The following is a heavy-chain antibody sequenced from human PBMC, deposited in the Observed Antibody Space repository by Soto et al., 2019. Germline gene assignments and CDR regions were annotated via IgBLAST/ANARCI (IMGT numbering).Heavy chain of an antibody. CDR1: GGSFSGYY. V-gene: IGHV4-34*01. Sequence: SETLALTCTVYGGSFSGYYWSWIRQPPGKGLEWIGEINHSGSTNYNPSLKSRVTISVDASKNQFSLKLSSVTAADTAVYYCARGADEWGYYRWFGESPKPNYGMDVWGQGTTVTVSS. J-gene: IGHJ6*02. CDR3: ARGADEWGYYRWFGESPKPNYGMDV. D-gene: IGHD3-10*01. CDR2: INHSGST.